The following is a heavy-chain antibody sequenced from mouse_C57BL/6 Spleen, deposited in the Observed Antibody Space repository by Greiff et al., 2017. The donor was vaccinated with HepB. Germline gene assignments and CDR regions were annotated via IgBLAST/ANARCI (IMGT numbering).Heavy chain of an antibody. J-gene: IGHJ4*01. V-gene: IGHV1-72*01. CDR1: GYTFTSYW. Sequence: VQLQQSGAELVKPGASVKLSCKASGYTFTSYWMHWVKQRPGRGLEWIGRIDPNSGGTKYNEKYKSKATLTVDKPSSTAYMQRSSLTSEDSAVYVCASSTMITTRVYYYAMDYWGQGTSVTVSS. CDR2: IDPNSGGT. CDR3: ASSTMITTRVYYYAMDY. D-gene: IGHD2-4*01.